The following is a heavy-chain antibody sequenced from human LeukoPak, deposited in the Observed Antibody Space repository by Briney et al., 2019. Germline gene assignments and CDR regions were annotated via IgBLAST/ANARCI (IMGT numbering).Heavy chain of an antibody. V-gene: IGHV1-69*13. Sequence: SVKVSCEASGDKFKASAINWVRQAPGQGLEWIGAIIPIFGTSHYAQRFQGRATITADESTTTAHLGLTSLRSDDTAIYFCARDRGMQVWFAYWGQGTLVTVSS. CDR1: GDKFKASA. CDR2: IIPIFGTS. CDR3: ARDRGMQVWFAY. D-gene: IGHD3-10*01. J-gene: IGHJ5*01.